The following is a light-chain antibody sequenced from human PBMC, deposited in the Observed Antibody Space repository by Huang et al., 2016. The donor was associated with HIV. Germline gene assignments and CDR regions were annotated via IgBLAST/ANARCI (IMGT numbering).Light chain of an antibody. CDR1: HSLLHSDGNTY. J-gene: IGKJ1*01. CDR2: KVS. Sequence: DVVLTQSPLSLPVTLGQPASISCKSSHSLLHSDGNTYLNWFLQRPGQSPRRLIYKVSIRDFGVPARFSGSGSGADFTLTISRVEADDIGVYYCMQGTHWPQTFGQGTKVEVK. V-gene: IGKV2-30*02. CDR3: MQGTHWPQT.